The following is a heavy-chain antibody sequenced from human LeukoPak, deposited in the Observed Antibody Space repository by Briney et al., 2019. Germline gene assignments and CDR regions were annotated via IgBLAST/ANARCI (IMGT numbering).Heavy chain of an antibody. CDR3: ARDEGFDSHIDY. CDR1: GGTFSSYA. CDR2: IIPIFGTA. V-gene: IGHV1-69*05. D-gene: IGHD3-9*01. J-gene: IGHJ4*02. Sequence: SVKVSCKASGGTFSSYAISWVRQAPGQRLEWMGGIIPIFGTANYAQKFQGRVTITTDESTSTAYMELRSLRSDDTAVYYCARDEGFDSHIDYWGQGTLVTVSS.